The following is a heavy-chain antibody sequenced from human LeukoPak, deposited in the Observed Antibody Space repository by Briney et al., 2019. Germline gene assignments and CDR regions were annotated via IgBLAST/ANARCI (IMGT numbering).Heavy chain of an antibody. CDR3: ARDNPTYPPDIVVVVAASPVWFDP. CDR2: IIPIFGTA. Sequence: GASVKVSCKASGGTFSSYAISWVRQAPGQGLEWMGGIIPIFGTANYAQKFQGRVTITADESTSTAYMELSSLRSEDTAVYYCARDNPTYPPDIVVVVAASPVWFDPWGQGTLVTVSS. J-gene: IGHJ5*02. CDR1: GGTFSSYA. D-gene: IGHD2-15*01. V-gene: IGHV1-69*13.